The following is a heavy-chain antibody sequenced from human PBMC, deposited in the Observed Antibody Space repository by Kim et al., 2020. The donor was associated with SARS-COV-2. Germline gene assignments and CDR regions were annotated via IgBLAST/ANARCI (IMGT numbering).Heavy chain of an antibody. Sequence: GGSLRLSCAASGFTVSSNYMSWVRQAPGKGLEWVSVIYSGGSTYYADSVKGRFTISRHNSKNTPYLQMNSLRAEDTAVYYCARALNDYYDSSGYRDYWGQGTLVTVSS. V-gene: IGHV3-53*04. CDR3: ARALNDYYDSSGYRDY. D-gene: IGHD3-22*01. J-gene: IGHJ4*02. CDR1: GFTVSSNY. CDR2: IYSGGST.